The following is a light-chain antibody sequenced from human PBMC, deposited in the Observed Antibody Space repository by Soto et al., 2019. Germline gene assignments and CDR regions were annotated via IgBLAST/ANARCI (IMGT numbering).Light chain of an antibody. CDR1: QSVSSY. Sequence: EIVSTQSPATLSLSPGERATLSCRASQSVSSYLAWYQQKPGQAPRRIIYDASNRATGIPARFSGSGSGTDFTLTISSLEPEDFAVYYCQQRSNWPRTFGGGTKVDIK. CDR2: DAS. CDR3: QQRSNWPRT. J-gene: IGKJ4*01. V-gene: IGKV3-11*01.